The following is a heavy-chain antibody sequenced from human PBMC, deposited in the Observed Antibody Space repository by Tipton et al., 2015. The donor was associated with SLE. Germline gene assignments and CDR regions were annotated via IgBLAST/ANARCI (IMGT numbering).Heavy chain of an antibody. CDR3: ARLSLGDEYFFDY. Sequence: TLSLTCTVSGGSISSHYWIWLRQPPGKGLEWIGYIYYSGSTNYNPSLKSRVTISVDTSKNQFSLKLSSVTAADTAVYYCARLSLGDEYFFDYWGRGTPVIVSS. CDR2: IYYSGST. D-gene: IGHD3-10*01. V-gene: IGHV4-59*11. CDR1: GGSISSHY. J-gene: IGHJ4*02.